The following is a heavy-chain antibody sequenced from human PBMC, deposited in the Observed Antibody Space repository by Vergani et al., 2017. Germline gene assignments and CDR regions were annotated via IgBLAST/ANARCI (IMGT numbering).Heavy chain of an antibody. CDR2: INHSGST. Sequence: QVQLQQWGAGLLKPSETLSLTCAVYGGSFSDYYWSWIRQPPGKGLEWIGDINHSGSTNYNPSLKSRVTMSVDTSKNQFSLKLSSVTAADTALYFCARHDRKTYTATMGWYDYWGQGILVTVSS. CDR3: ARHDRKTYTATMGWYDY. V-gene: IGHV4-34*01. CDR1: GGSFSDYY. D-gene: IGHD3-16*01. J-gene: IGHJ4*02.